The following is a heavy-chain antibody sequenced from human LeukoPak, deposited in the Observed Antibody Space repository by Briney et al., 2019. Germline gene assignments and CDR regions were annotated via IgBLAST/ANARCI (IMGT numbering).Heavy chain of an antibody. Sequence: SETLSLTCTVSGGSISSSSYYWGWIRQPPGKGLEWIGSIYYSGSTYYNPSLKSRVTISVDTSKNQFSLKLSSVTAADTAVYYCAVGYCSSTSCYREYFQHWGQGTLVTVSS. CDR3: AVGYCSSTSCYREYFQH. V-gene: IGHV4-39*01. CDR2: IYYSGST. D-gene: IGHD2-2*02. CDR1: GGSISSSSYY. J-gene: IGHJ1*01.